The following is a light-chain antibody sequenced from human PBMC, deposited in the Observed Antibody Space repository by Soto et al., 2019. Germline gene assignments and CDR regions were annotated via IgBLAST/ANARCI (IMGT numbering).Light chain of an antibody. J-gene: IGKJ5*01. Sequence: DIVMTQSPDSLAVSLGERATINCKSSRSLVHRSKHENYFAWYQHKSGQPPKLLIFWASTLASGVPDRFNGSGSGTDFTLTLSNLQAEDVAVYYCQQYLDTRVTFGQGTRLEIK. CDR3: QQYLDTRVT. CDR1: RSLVHRSKHENY. V-gene: IGKV4-1*01. CDR2: WAS.